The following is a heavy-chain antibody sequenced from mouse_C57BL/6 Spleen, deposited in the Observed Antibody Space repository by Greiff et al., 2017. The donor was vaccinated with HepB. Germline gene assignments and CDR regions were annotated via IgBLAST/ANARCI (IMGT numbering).Heavy chain of an antibody. Sequence: QVQLQQPGAELVKPGDSVKMSCKASGYTFTSYWITWVKQRPGQGLEWIGDIDPGSGSTNYNEKFKSKATLTVDTSSSTAYMQLSSLTSEDSAVYYCARQYYCSSTFDYWGQGTTLTVSS. V-gene: IGHV1-55*01. CDR1: GYTFTSYW. CDR2: IDPGSGST. D-gene: IGHD1-1*01. J-gene: IGHJ2*01. CDR3: ARQYYCSSTFDY.